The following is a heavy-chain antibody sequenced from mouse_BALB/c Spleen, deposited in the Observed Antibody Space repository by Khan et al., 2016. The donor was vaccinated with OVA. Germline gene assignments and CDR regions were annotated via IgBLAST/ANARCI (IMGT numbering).Heavy chain of an antibody. CDR3: ARDSGSSWYFDV. V-gene: IGHV1-76*01. J-gene: IGHJ1*01. CDR1: GYIFTSYW. CDR2: IYPGTGST. D-gene: IGHD3-3*01. Sequence: VQLKQSGAELVRPGASVKLSCKTSGYIFTSYWIHWVKQRPGQGLEWIARIYPGTGSTYYNEKFKGKATLTADKSSSTAYMQVSSLQSEDTAVXVYARDSGSSWYFDVWDAGTAVTVSS.